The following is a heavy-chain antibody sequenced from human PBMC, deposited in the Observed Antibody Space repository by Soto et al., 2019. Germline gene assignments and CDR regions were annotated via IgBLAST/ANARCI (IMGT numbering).Heavy chain of an antibody. CDR2: FDPEDGET. Sequence: ASVKVSCKVSGYTLTELSMHWVRQAPGKGLEWMGGFDPEDGETIYAQKFQGRVTMTEDTSTDTAYMELSSLRSEDTAVYYCATPGRRRYFDWLLFPLDYWGQGTLVTVSS. V-gene: IGHV1-24*01. CDR3: ATPGRRRYFDWLLFPLDY. D-gene: IGHD3-9*01. CDR1: GYTLTELS. J-gene: IGHJ4*02.